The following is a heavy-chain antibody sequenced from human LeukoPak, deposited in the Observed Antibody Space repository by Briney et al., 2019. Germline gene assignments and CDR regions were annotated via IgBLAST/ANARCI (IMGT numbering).Heavy chain of an antibody. J-gene: IGHJ4*02. CDR1: GFTFDDYA. CDR3: AKDTSRFLEWSIDY. Sequence: PGRSLRLSCAASGFTFDDYAMHWVRQAPGKGLEWVSGISWNSGSIGYADSVKGRFTISRDNAKNSLYLQMNSLRAEDMALYYCAKDTSRFLEWSIDYWGQGTLVTVSS. D-gene: IGHD3-3*01. V-gene: IGHV3-9*03. CDR2: ISWNSGSI.